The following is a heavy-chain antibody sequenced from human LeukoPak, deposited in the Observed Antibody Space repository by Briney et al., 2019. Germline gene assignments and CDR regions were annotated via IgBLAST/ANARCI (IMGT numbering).Heavy chain of an antibody. CDR2: IYSSGST. D-gene: IGHD4-23*01. CDR1: GGSLSSYY. J-gene: IGHJ4*02. V-gene: IGHV4-59*01. Sequence: SETLSLTCTISGGSLSSYYWTWARQPPGKGLEWIGYIYSSGSTYYNPSLKSRVTISIDTSKNQFSLNLSSVTAADTAVYYCAGGGGAGLADWGQGTLVTVSS. CDR3: AGGGGAGLAD.